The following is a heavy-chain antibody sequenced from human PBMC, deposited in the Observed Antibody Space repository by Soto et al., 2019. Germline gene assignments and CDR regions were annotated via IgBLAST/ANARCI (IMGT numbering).Heavy chain of an antibody. CDR3: AKGNYYASSSYYLLGLDY. CDR1: GFTFSSYA. J-gene: IGHJ4*02. Sequence: GGSLSLSCAASGFTFSSYAMSWVRQTPGKGLEWVSAISGSGGSTYYADSVKGRFTISRDNSKNTLYLQMNSLRAEDTAVDYGAKGNYYASSSYYLLGLDYWGQGTLVTVSS. CDR2: ISGSGGST. V-gene: IGHV3-23*01. D-gene: IGHD3-22*01.